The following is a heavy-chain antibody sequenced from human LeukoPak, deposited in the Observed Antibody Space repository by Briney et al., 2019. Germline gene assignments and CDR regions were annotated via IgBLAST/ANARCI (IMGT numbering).Heavy chain of an antibody. Sequence: GRSLRLSCAASGFTFDDYAMHWVRQAPGKGLEWVSGICWNSGSIGYADSVKGRFTISRDNAKNSLYLQMNSLRAEDMALYYCAKAMDDILTYPDYWGQGTLVTVSS. D-gene: IGHD3-9*01. CDR2: ICWNSGSI. CDR3: AKAMDDILTYPDY. CDR1: GFTFDDYA. J-gene: IGHJ4*02. V-gene: IGHV3-9*03.